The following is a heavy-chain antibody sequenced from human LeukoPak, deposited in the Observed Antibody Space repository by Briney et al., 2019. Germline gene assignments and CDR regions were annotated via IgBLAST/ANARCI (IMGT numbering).Heavy chain of an antibody. CDR1: GFTFSSYG. CDR3: AKELYGSGSLDY. V-gene: IGHV3-23*01. J-gene: IGHJ4*02. D-gene: IGHD3-10*01. CDR2: ISGSGGST. Sequence: PGGSLRLSCAASGFTFSSYGMSWVRQAPGKGPEWVSAISGSGGSTYYADSVKGRLTISRDNAKNSLYLQMNSLRAEDTALYYCAKELYGSGSLDYWGQGTLVTVSS.